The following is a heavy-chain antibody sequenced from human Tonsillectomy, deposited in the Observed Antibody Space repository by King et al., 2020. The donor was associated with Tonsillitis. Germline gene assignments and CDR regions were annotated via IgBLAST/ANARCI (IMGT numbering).Heavy chain of an antibody. J-gene: IGHJ4*02. V-gene: IGHV3-30*18. D-gene: IGHD5-12*01. CDR1: GFTFSSYG. CDR3: AKDRRGYSGPDY. CDR2: ISYDGSNK. Sequence: VQLVESGGGVVHPGRSLRLSCAASGFTFSSYGMHWVRQAPGKGLEWVAVISYDGSNKYYADSVKGRFTISRDNSKNTLYLQMNSLRAEDTAVYYCAKDRRGYSGPDYWGQGTLVTVSS.